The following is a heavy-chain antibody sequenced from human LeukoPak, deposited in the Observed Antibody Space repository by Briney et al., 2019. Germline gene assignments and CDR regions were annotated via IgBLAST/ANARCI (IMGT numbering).Heavy chain of an antibody. CDR2: MNPNSGNT. J-gene: IGHJ6*02. CDR3: AKGGTMVRGVNPLGDYGMDV. Sequence: ASVKVSCKDSGYTFGSYDINWVRQAPGQGLGWMGWMNPNSGNTGYAQKFQGRVTMTRDTSISTAYMELRSLRSEDTAVYYCAKGGTMVRGVNPLGDYGMDVWGQGTTVTVSS. CDR1: GYTFGSYD. D-gene: IGHD3-10*01. V-gene: IGHV1-8*01.